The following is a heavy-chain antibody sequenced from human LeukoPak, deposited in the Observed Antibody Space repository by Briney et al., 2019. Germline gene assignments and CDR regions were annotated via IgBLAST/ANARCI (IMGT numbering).Heavy chain of an antibody. D-gene: IGHD2-15*01. CDR3: AREGCSGGSCYDIDY. CDR1: GFTFSSYA. J-gene: IGHJ4*02. CDR2: ISGSGGST. V-gene: IGHV3-23*01. Sequence: GGSLRLSCAASGFTFSSYAMSWVRQAPGKGLEWVSAISGSGGSTYYADSVKGRFTISRDNSKNTLYLQMNSLRAEDTAVYYCAREGCSGGSCYDIDYWGQGTLVTVSS.